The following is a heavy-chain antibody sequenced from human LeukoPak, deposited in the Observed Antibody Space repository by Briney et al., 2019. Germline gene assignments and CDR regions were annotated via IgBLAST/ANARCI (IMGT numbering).Heavy chain of an antibody. D-gene: IGHD5-12*01. CDR3: ARIDIVATTPDY. V-gene: IGHV4-31*03. J-gene: IGHJ4*02. CDR1: GGSISSGGYY. CDR2: IYYSGST. Sequence: SETLSLTCTVSGGSISSGGYYWSWIRQHPGKGLEWTGYIYYSGSTYYNPSLKSRVTISVDTSKNQFSLKLSSVTAADTAVYYCARIDIVATTPDYWGQGTLVTVSS.